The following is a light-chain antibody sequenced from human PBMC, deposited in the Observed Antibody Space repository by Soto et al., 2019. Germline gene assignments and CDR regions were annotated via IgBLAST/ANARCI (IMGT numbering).Light chain of an antibody. CDR2: DAS. Sequence: IVLTPSPVTLSLSPGEGATLSCMASQSVTGTNLAWYRQKPGQAPRLLIYDASSRATGIPARFSGSGSGTDFTLTISSLEPEDFSVYYCQQRSNWPRTFGQGTKVDI. CDR3: QQRSNWPRT. V-gene: IGKV3-11*01. J-gene: IGKJ1*01. CDR1: QSVTGTN.